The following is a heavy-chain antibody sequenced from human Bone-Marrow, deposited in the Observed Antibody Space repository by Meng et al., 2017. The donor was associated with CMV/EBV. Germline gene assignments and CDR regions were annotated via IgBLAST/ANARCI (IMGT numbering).Heavy chain of an antibody. CDR1: GFIFSGSG. Sequence: GGSLRLSCAASGFIFSGSGMHWVRQGPGKGLEWVANINEDGSEKYYVGSVRGRFTISRDNGENSLFLQMSRLRVEDTAVYYCGPSSSGRGGFDFWGQGTLVTVSS. D-gene: IGHD2-2*01. V-gene: IGHV3-7*01. CDR3: GPSSSGRGGFDF. CDR2: INEDGSEK. J-gene: IGHJ4*02.